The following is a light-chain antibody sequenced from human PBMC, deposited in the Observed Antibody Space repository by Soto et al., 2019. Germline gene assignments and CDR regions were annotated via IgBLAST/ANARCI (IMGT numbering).Light chain of an antibody. V-gene: IGKV1-39*01. CDR1: QSISSY. CDR3: QQSYTIPFT. CDR2: AAS. Sequence: DIQMTQSPSSLSASVGDRVTITCRASQSISSYLNWYQQRPGKAPKLLIYAASILQSGVPSRFSGSGSGADFTLTISSLQPEDFATYYCQQSYTIPFTFGQGTKLEI. J-gene: IGKJ2*01.